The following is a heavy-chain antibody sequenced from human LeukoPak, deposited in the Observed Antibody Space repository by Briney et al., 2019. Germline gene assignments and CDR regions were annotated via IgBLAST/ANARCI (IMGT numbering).Heavy chain of an antibody. V-gene: IGHV4-39*07. CDR1: GGSISSSSYY. Sequence: SETLSLTCTVSGGSISSSSYYWGWIRQPPGKGLEWVGSIYYSGSTYYNPSLKSRATISVDTSKNQFSLKLSSVTAADTAVYYCAKFSGSYRGWFDPWGQGTLVTVSS. J-gene: IGHJ5*02. CDR3: AKFSGSYRGWFDP. D-gene: IGHD1-26*01. CDR2: IYYSGST.